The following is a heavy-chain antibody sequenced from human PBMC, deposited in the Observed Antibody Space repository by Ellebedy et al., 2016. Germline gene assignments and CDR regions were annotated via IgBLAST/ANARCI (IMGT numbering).Heavy chain of an antibody. J-gene: IGHJ3*02. CDR2: MSYGGPT. V-gene: IGHV4-59*08. D-gene: IGHD3-10*01. CDR3: ARHANRGEYALDI. CDR1: GDSISGYF. Sequence: SETLSLTCTVSGDSISGYFWSWIRQPPGKGLEWIAYMSYGGPTSYNPSLKSRATISIDTSTNQFSLKLNSVTAADTAVYYCARHANRGEYALDIWGQGTMVTVSS.